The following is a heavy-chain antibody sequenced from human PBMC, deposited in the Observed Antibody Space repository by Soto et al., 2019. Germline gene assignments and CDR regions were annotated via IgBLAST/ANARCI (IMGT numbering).Heavy chain of an antibody. V-gene: IGHV1-18*01. J-gene: IGHJ4*02. Sequence: QVQLVQSGAEVKKPGAPVKVSCKASGYTFTSYGISWVRQAPGQGLEWMGWISAYNGNTNYAQKLQGRVTMPTDKATSTAHLELRSLRSDDTAVYYCAMSHGDYGGYSGQGTLVIVSS. CDR2: ISAYNGNT. CDR1: GYTFTSYG. D-gene: IGHD4-17*01. CDR3: AMSHGDYGGY.